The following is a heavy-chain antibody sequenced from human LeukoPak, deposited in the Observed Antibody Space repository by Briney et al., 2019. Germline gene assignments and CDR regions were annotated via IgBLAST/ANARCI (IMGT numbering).Heavy chain of an antibody. Sequence: GASVKVSCKASGGTFSSYAISWVQQAPGQGLEWMGGIIPIFGTANYAQKFQGRVTITADESTSTAYMELSSLRSEDTAVYYCARDYYDSSGYWGYWGQGTLVTVSS. CDR2: IIPIFGTA. CDR3: ARDYYDSSGYWGY. CDR1: GGTFSSYA. J-gene: IGHJ4*02. V-gene: IGHV1-69*13. D-gene: IGHD3-22*01.